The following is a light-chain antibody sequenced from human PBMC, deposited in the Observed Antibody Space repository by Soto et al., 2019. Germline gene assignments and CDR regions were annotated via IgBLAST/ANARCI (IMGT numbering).Light chain of an antibody. V-gene: IGKV1-39*01. CDR1: QTIGTH. CDR2: AAS. Sequence: DIQLTQSPSFLSASVGDRVTITCRASQTIGTHLNWYQQKEGKAPKALIYAASSLHSGAPSRFSGRGSGTDFTLTISSLQPDDFAAYYCQQNYGTWTFGQGTKV. J-gene: IGKJ1*01. CDR3: QQNYGTWT.